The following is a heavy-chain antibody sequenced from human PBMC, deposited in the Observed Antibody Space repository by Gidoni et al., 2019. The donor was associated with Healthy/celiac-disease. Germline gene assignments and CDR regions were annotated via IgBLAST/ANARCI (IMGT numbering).Heavy chain of an antibody. Sequence: QVQLVESGGGVVQPGRSLRLSCAAPGFPSSGYGMNWVRQAPGKGLEWVAVRAYDGSNKDYADSVKGRFTISRDNSKNTLYLQMNSLRAEDTAVDYCAKEGYSSGWYMGYAFDIWGQGTMVTVSS. D-gene: IGHD6-19*01. J-gene: IGHJ3*02. CDR3: AKEGYSSGWYMGYAFDI. CDR1: GFPSSGYG. CDR2: RAYDGSNK. V-gene: IGHV3-30*18.